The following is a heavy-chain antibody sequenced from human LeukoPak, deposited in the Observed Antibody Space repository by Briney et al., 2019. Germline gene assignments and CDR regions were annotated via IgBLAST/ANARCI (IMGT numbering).Heavy chain of an antibody. V-gene: IGHV1-69*04. CDR2: IIPILGIA. Sequence: SVKVSRKASGGTLSSYAISWVRQAPGQGLEWMGRIIPILGIANYAQKFQGRVTITADKSTSTAYMELSSLRSEDTAVYYCAGDTVTTIDYWGQGTLVTVSS. D-gene: IGHD4-11*01. CDR3: AGDTVTTIDY. J-gene: IGHJ4*02. CDR1: GGTLSSYA.